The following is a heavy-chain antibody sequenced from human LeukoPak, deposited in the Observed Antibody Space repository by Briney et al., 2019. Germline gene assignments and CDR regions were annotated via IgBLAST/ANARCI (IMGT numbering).Heavy chain of an antibody. V-gene: IGHV1-24*01. CDR3: AIRGNYDSLTGYYVFRDQFGLDV. Sequence: ASVKVSCKVSGHTLIELSMHWIRQAPGRGLEWVGSYEPADGETTYAQKFQGRVTLTEDTSRNTAYMEANSLRSEDTAVYYCAIRGNYDSLTGYYVFRDQFGLDVWGQGTTVIVSS. J-gene: IGHJ6*02. CDR1: GHTLIELS. CDR2: YEPADGET. D-gene: IGHD3-9*01.